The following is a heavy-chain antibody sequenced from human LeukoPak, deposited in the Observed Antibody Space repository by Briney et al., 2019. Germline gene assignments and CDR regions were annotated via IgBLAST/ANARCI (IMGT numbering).Heavy chain of an antibody. CDR1: GFTFSSYS. J-gene: IGHJ4*02. V-gene: IGHV3-48*01. CDR2: IGSSSSTV. D-gene: IGHD4-17*01. Sequence: PGGSLRLSCAASGFTFSSYSMNWVRQAPGKGLEWVSYIGSSSSTVYYADSVKGRFTISRDNSKNTLYLQMNSLRAEDTAMYYCAKAWGGGDHFDYWGQGTLVTVSS. CDR3: AKAWGGGDHFDY.